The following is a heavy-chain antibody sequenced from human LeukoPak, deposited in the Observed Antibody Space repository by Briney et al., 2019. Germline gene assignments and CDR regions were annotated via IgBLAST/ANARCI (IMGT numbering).Heavy chain of an antibody. CDR3: ARPGFALASTFYSSSWYGY. D-gene: IGHD6-13*01. CDR1: GGSFSGYY. CDR2: INHSGTT. V-gene: IGHV4-34*01. Sequence: PSETLSLTCAVYGGSFSGYYWSWIRQPPGKGLEWIWEINHSGTTNYNPSLKSRVTISVDTSKNQFSLKLSSVTAADTAVYYCARPGFALASTFYSSSWYGYWGQGTLVTVSS. J-gene: IGHJ4*02.